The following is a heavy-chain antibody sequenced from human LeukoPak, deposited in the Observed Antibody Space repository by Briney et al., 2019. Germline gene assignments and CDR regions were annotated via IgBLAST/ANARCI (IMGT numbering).Heavy chain of an antibody. CDR2: INYSGNT. CDR3: ARQWRY. D-gene: IGHD5-12*01. Sequence: SETLSLTCTVSGGSISSSSYYWGWIRQPPGKGLEWIGSINYSGNTYYNPSLKSRVTISVDTSKNQFSLKLSSVTAADTAVYYCARQWRYWGQGTLVTVSS. V-gene: IGHV4-39*01. CDR1: GGSISSSSYY. J-gene: IGHJ4*02.